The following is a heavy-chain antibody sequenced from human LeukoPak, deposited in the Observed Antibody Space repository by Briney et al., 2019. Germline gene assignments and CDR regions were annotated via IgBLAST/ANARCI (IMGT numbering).Heavy chain of an antibody. Sequence: SETLSLTCTVSGYSISSGYYWGWIRQTPGKGLKWIGNIYHSGSTYYNPSLKSRVTILVDTSKYQFSLKLSSVTAADTAVYYCARDYGYYDSSGYGYWGQGTLVTVSS. CDR3: ARDYGYYDSSGYGY. J-gene: IGHJ4*02. CDR1: GYSISSGYY. CDR2: IYHSGST. D-gene: IGHD3-22*01. V-gene: IGHV4-38-2*02.